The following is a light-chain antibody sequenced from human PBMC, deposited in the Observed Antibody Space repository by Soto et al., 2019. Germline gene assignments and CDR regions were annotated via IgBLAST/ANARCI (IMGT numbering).Light chain of an antibody. J-gene: IGKJ4*01. Sequence: DIQMTQSPSSLSASVGDRVTITCQASQDISNYLNWYQQKPGEAPNLLIYDASNLKTGVPSRFSGSGSGTDFTLTISSLQPEDIATYYCQQYDNVLPLTFGGGTKVEIK. CDR1: QDISNY. CDR3: QQYDNVLPLT. CDR2: DAS. V-gene: IGKV1-33*01.